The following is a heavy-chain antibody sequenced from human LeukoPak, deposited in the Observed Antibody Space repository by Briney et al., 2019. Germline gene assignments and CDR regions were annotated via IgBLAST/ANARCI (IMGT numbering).Heavy chain of an antibody. CDR3: ARGPRLSFRDGYYRY. D-gene: IGHD5-24*01. CDR1: GGSISSYY. Sequence: SETLSLTCTVSGGSISSYYWSWIRQPPGKGLEWIGYIYYSGSTNYNPSLKSRVTISVDTSKNQFSLKLSSVTAADTAVYYCARGPRLSFRDGYYRYWGQGTLVTVSS. V-gene: IGHV4-59*12. CDR2: IYYSGST. J-gene: IGHJ4*02.